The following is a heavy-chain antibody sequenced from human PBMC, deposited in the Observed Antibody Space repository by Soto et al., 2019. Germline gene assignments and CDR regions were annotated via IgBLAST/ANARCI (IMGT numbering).Heavy chain of an antibody. D-gene: IGHD3-10*01. V-gene: IGHV1-69*02. CDR3: ATSYGSGIEHFDY. Sequence: QVQLVQSGAEVKKPGSSVKVSCTASGDTFSRYTISWVRQVPGQGPEWMGRTIPMLGMADYAQKFQGRVTINADKSTSTAYMVLRSRRSEDTAIYYCATSYGSGIEHFDYWGQGTLVTVSS. CDR1: GDTFSRYT. J-gene: IGHJ4*02. CDR2: TIPMLGMA.